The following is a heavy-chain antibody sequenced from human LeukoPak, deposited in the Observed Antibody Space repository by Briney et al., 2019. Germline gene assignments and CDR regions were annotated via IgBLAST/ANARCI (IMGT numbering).Heavy chain of an antibody. V-gene: IGHV1-2*02. CDR2: INPNSGGT. D-gene: IGHD2-2*01. CDR1: GYTFTGYY. CDR3: AREEWVVVRAAIVVRYNWLDP. Sequence: GASVKVSCKASGYTFTGYYMHWVRQAPGQGLEWMGWINPNSGGTNYAQKFQGRVTMTRDTSISTAYMELSRLRSDDTAVYYCAREEWVVVRAAIVVRYNWLDPWGQGTLVTVSS. J-gene: IGHJ5*02.